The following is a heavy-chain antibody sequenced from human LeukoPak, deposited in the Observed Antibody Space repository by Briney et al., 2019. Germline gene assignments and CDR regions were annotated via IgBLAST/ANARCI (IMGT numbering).Heavy chain of an antibody. J-gene: IGHJ4*02. V-gene: IGHV3-74*01. Sequence: GGSLRLSCAASGFTFSSYWMHWVRQAPGKGLVWVSRINSDGSSTSYADSVKGRFTISRDNAKNSLYLQMNSLRAEDTAVYYCAREGTVISFDYWGQGTLVTVSS. CDR1: GFTFSSYW. D-gene: IGHD4-11*01. CDR3: AREGTVISFDY. CDR2: INSDGSST.